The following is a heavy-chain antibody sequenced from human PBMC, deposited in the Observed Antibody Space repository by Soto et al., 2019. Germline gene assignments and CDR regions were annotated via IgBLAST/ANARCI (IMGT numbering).Heavy chain of an antibody. Sequence: XESLRLSCAASGFTFTRYSMNWVRPAPGKGLEWVSSISSTTNYIYYGDSMKGRFTISRDNAKNSLYLEMNSLRAEDTAVYYCARESEDLTSNFDYWGQGTLVTVPS. V-gene: IGHV3-21*06. J-gene: IGHJ4*02. CDR3: ARESEDLTSNFDY. CDR1: GFTFTRYS. CDR2: ISSTTNYI.